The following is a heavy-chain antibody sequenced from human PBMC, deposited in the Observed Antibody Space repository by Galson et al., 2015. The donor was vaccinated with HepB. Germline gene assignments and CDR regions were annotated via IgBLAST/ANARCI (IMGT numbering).Heavy chain of an antibody. CDR1: GFTFSSYA. Sequence: SLRLSCAASGFTFSSYAMHWVRQAPGKGLEWVAVISYDGSNKYYADSVKGRFTISRDNSKNTLYLQMNSLRAEDTAVYYCARERVMGWAFDIWGQGTMVTVSS. CDR3: ARERVMGWAFDI. D-gene: IGHD2-8*01. V-gene: IGHV3-30*04. J-gene: IGHJ3*02. CDR2: ISYDGSNK.